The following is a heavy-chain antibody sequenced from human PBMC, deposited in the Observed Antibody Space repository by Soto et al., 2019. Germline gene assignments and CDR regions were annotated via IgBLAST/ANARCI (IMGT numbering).Heavy chain of an antibody. CDR2: IIPIFGTA. V-gene: IGHV1-69*13. CDR1: GGTFSSYA. Sequence: GASVKVSCKASGGTFSSYAISWVRQAPGQGLEWMGGIIPIFGTANYAQKFQGRVTITADESTSTAYMELSSLRSEDTAVYYCARVGSLTGLRFLEWLYMDVWGQGTTVTVSS. D-gene: IGHD3-3*01. CDR3: ARVGSLTGLRFLEWLYMDV. J-gene: IGHJ6*02.